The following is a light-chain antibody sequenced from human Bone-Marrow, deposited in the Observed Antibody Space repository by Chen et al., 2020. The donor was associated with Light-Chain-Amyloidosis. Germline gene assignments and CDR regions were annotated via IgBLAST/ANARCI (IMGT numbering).Light chain of an antibody. V-gene: IGKV3-11*01. Sequence: VLPQSPAPLSLSPGDRATLSCRASKSVNRYLAGYQQRPGQAPRLLVFDASDRATGVPARFSGSGSGTDFSLTISSLESEDFAVYYWQQYGDRPPITFGQGTRLEIK. J-gene: IGKJ5*01. CDR3: QQYGDRPPIT. CDR2: DAS. CDR1: KSVNRY.